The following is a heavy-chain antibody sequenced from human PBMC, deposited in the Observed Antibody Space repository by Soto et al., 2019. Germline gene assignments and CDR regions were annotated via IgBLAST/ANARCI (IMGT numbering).Heavy chain of an antibody. D-gene: IGHD1-26*01. J-gene: IGHJ6*03. Sequence: GASVKVSCKASGYTITSDYMNCSRQAPRQGLEWMGIINPSGGSTSYAQKFQGRVTMTGDTSTSTVYMESSSLRSDDTAVYYCARDWEGGYYYYYMDVWGKGTTVTVSS. V-gene: IGHV1-46*01. CDR1: GYTITSDY. CDR3: ARDWEGGYYYYYMDV. CDR2: INPSGGST.